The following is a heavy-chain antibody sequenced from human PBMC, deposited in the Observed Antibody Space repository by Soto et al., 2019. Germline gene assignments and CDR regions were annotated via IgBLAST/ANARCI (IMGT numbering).Heavy chain of an antibody. D-gene: IGHD6-13*01. CDR1: GFTFSSYS. V-gene: IGHV3-21*01. CDR3: ARGALGGSSSWGTSWFDP. J-gene: IGHJ5*02. CDR2: ISSSSSYI. Sequence: EVQLVESGGGLVKPGGSLRLSCAASGFTFSSYSMNWVRQAPGKGLEWVSSISSSSSYIYYADSVKGRFTISRDNAKNSLYRKMNSRGAEDTAVYYCARGALGGSSSWGTSWFDPWGQGTLVTVSS.